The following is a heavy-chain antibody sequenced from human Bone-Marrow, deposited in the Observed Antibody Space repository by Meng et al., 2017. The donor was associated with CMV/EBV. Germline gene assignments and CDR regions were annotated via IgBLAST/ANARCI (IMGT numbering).Heavy chain of an antibody. CDR1: GFTFS. CDR2: IPCDGGNK. CDR3: ARLDIVVVPAAIPYYYGMDV. V-gene: IGHV3-30*09. Sequence: GESLKISCAASGFTFSVRQAPGKGLEWVAVIPCDGGNKYYADSVKGRFAISRDNSKNTLYVQMNSLRPEHTAVYYCARLDIVVVPAAIPYYYGMDVWGQGPTVTVSS. J-gene: IGHJ6*02. D-gene: IGHD2-2*02.